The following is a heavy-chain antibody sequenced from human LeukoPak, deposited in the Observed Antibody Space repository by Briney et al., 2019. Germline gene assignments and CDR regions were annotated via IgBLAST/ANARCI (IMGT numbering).Heavy chain of an antibody. CDR2: INPNSGGT. J-gene: IGHJ6*03. V-gene: IGHV1-2*02. CDR3: ARRAAAQVLYYYMDV. D-gene: IGHD6-13*01. Sequence: ASVKVSCKASGYTFTGYYMHWVRQAPGQGLEWMGWINPNSGGTNYAQKFQGRVTMTRDTSISTAYMELSRLRSDDTAVYYCARRAAAQVLYYYMDVWGKGTTVTVSS. CDR1: GYTFTGYY.